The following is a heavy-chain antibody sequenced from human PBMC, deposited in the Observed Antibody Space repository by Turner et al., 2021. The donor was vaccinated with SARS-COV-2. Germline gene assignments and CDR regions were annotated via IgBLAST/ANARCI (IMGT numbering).Heavy chain of an antibody. CDR1: GFTFSSYW. Sequence: EVQLVESGGGLVQPGGSLRPSCAASGFTFSSYWMSWVRQAPGKGLEWVANIKQDGSEKYYVDSVKGRFTISRDNAKNSLYLQMNSLRAEDTAVYYCARDLMFTAAAPYGMDVWGQGTTVTVSS. D-gene: IGHD6-13*01. CDR3: ARDLMFTAAAPYGMDV. V-gene: IGHV3-7*01. J-gene: IGHJ6*02. CDR2: IKQDGSEK.